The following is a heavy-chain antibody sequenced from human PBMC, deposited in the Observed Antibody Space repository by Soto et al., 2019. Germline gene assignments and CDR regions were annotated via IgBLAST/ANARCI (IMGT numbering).Heavy chain of an antibody. CDR1: GGTFSSYA. CDR2: IIPIFGTA. V-gene: IGHV1-69*06. Sequence: VKVSCKASGGTFSSYAISWVRQAPGQGLEWMGGIIPIFGTANYAQKFQGRVTITADKSTSTAYMELSSLRSEDTAVYYCARDGGPGYCTNGVCFSRWGQGTLVTVSS. D-gene: IGHD2-8*01. CDR3: ARDGGPGYCTNGVCFSR. J-gene: IGHJ4*02.